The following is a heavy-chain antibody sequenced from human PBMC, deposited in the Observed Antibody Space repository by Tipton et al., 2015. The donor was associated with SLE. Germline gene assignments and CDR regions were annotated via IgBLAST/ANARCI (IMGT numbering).Heavy chain of an antibody. J-gene: IGHJ4*02. Sequence: TLSLTCAVYGGSFSGYYWSWIRQPPGKGLEWIGEINHSGSTNYNPSLKSRVTISVDTSKNQFSLKLSSVTAADTAVYYCARGLSRAMWLGDYWGQGTLVTVSS. D-gene: IGHD6-19*01. V-gene: IGHV4-34*01. CDR3: ARGLSRAMWLGDY. CDR2: INHSGST. CDR1: GGSFSGYY.